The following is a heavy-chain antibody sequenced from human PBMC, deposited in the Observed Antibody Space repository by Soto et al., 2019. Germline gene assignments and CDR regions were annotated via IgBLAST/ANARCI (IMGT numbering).Heavy chain of an antibody. CDR2: ISGSGGST. J-gene: IGHJ5*02. Sequence: EVHLVESGGGLVQWGGSLRLSCAASGFSFSGYSVNWVRQAPGKGLEWVSAISGSGGSTYYADSVKGRFTISRDNSKNTLYLQMNSLRAEDTAVYYCAKDGRVAAAVYGIRYNWFDPWGQGTLVTVSS. D-gene: IGHD6-13*01. CDR3: AKDGRVAAAVYGIRYNWFDP. CDR1: GFSFSGYS. V-gene: IGHV3-23*04.